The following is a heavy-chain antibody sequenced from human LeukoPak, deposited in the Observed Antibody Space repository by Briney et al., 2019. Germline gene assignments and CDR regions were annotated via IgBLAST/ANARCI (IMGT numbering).Heavy chain of an antibody. CDR3: ARGAYGDLPDWFDP. D-gene: IGHD4-17*01. Sequence: PGGSLRLSCAASGFAFSSYWMHWVRQAPGEGLVWVSRINSDGTTTSYADSVKGRFTISRDNTKNVLYLQMNSLRVEDTAVYYCARGAYGDLPDWFDPWGQGTLVTVSS. CDR1: GFAFSSYW. J-gene: IGHJ5*02. CDR2: INSDGTTT. V-gene: IGHV3-74*01.